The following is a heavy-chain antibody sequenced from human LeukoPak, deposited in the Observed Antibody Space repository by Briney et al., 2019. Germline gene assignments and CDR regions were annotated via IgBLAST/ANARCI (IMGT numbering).Heavy chain of an antibody. CDR1: GFTFSNHA. Sequence: GGSLRLSCAASGFTFSNHAMSWVRQAPGKGLQWVSVISGGGRTTEYTDSVKGRFTVSRDNSVNTLSLHMDSLRVEDTAIYYCAKNVVFTRYFDSWGQGTLVTVSS. CDR3: AKNVVFTRYFDS. D-gene: IGHD2-21*01. V-gene: IGHV3-23*01. CDR2: ISGGGRTT. J-gene: IGHJ4*02.